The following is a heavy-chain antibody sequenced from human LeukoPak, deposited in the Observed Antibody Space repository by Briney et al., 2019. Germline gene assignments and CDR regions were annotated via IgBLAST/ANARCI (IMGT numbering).Heavy chain of an antibody. J-gene: IGHJ4*02. CDR1: GFTFSGSA. CDR3: ARDLAWGAFDY. Sequence: GGSLRLSCAASGFTFSGSAMHWVRQASGKGLEWVGRIRSKANSYATAYAASVKGRFTISRDDSKNTLSLQMNSLRVEDTAVYYCARDLAWGAFDYWGQGTLVTVSS. CDR2: IRSKANSYAT. D-gene: IGHD7-27*01. V-gene: IGHV3-73*01.